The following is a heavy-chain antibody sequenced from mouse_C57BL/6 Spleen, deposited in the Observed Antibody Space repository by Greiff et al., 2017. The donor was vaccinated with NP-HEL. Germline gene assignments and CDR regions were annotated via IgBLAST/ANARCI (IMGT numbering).Heavy chain of an antibody. D-gene: IGHD2-1*01. V-gene: IGHV1-9*01. Sequence: QVQLKESGAELMKPGASVKLSCKATGYTFTGYWIEWVKQRPGHGLEWIGEILPGSGSTNYNEKFKGKATLTADTSSNTAYMQLSSLTTVNSAIYDCAGSHYGNNYYAMDYWGQGTSVTVSS. CDR1: GYTFTGYW. CDR2: ILPGSGST. J-gene: IGHJ4*01. CDR3: AGSHYGNNYYAMDY.